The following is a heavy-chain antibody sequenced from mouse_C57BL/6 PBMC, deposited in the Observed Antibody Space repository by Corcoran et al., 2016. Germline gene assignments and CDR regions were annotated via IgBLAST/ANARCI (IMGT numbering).Heavy chain of an antibody. V-gene: IGHV1-19*01. CDR1: GYTFTDYY. J-gene: IGHJ1*03. CDR2: INPYNGGT. CDR3: ARRDYGSSYERYFDV. D-gene: IGHD1-1*01. Sequence: EVQLQQSGPVLVKPGASVKMSCKASGYTFTDYYMNWVKQSHGKSLEWIGVINPYNGGTSYNQKFKGKATLTVDKSSSTAYMELNSLPSEDSAVYYCARRDYGSSYERYFDVWGTGTTVTVSS.